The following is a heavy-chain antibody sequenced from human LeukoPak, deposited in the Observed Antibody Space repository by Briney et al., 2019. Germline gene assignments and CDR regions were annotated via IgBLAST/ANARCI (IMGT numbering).Heavy chain of an antibody. J-gene: IGHJ2*01. V-gene: IGHV3-7*01. CDR1: GFTFSSYW. Sequence: PGGSLRLSCAASGFTFSSYWMSWVRQAPGKGLEWVANIKQDGSEKYYVDSVKGRFTISRDNAKTSLYLQMNSRRAEDTAVYYCGRWVSTKYQLRLSYFDLWGRGTLVTVSS. CDR2: IKQDGSEK. CDR3: GRWVSTKYQLRLSYFDL. D-gene: IGHD2-2*01.